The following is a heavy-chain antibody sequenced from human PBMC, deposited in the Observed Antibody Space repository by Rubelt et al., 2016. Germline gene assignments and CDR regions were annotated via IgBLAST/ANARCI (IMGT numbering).Heavy chain of an antibody. CDR1: GGSISSSSYY. J-gene: IGHJ6*02. D-gene: IGHD4-17*01. CDR2: IYYSGST. V-gene: IGHV4-39*07. CDR3: ASYGDYYYYGMDV. Sequence: QLQLQESGPGLVKPSETLSLTCTVSGGSISSSSYYWGWIRQPPGKGLEWIGSIYYSGSTYYNPSLKSRVTISLDTSKNQFSLKLSSVTAADTAVYYCASYGDYYYYGMDVWGQGTTVTVSS.